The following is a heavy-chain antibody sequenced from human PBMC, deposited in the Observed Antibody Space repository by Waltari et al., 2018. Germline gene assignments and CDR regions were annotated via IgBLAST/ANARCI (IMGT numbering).Heavy chain of an antibody. CDR3: AKDGGSGLDY. V-gene: IGHV3-33*06. CDR1: GFTFSRYG. CDR2: IWYDGSNK. D-gene: IGHD6-19*01. Sequence: QVQLVESGGGVVQPGRSLRLSCAAYGFTFSRYGMHWVRQAPGKGLEWVAVIWYDGSNKYYADSVKGRFTISRDNSKNTLYLQMNSLRAEDTAMYYCAKDGGSGLDYWGQGTLVTVSS. J-gene: IGHJ4*02.